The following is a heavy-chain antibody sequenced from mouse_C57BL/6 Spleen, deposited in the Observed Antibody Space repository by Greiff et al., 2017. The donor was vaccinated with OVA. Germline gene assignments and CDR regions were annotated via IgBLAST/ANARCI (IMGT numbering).Heavy chain of an antibody. CDR2: IDPEDGET. CDR3: ARSPADYYGSSSPWFAY. V-gene: IGHV14-2*01. D-gene: IGHD1-1*01. J-gene: IGHJ3*01. Sequence: EVMLVESGAELVKPGASVKLSCTASGFNIKDYYMHWVKQRTEQGLEWIGRIDPEDGETKYAPKFQGKATITADTSSNTAYLQLSSLTSEDTAVYYCARSPADYYGSSSPWFAYWGQGTLVTVSA. CDR1: GFNIKDYY.